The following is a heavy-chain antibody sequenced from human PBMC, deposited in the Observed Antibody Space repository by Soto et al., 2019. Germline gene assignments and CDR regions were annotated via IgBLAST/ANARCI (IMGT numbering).Heavy chain of an antibody. Sequence: SVKFSCKASGFTFTSSAVQWVRQARGQRLEWIGWIVVGSGNTNYAQKFQERVTITRDMSTSTAYMELSSLRSEDTAVYYCAAIGITMITHIWEFDYWGQGTLVTVSS. CDR1: GFTFTSSA. CDR2: IVVGSGNT. V-gene: IGHV1-58*01. J-gene: IGHJ4*02. CDR3: AAIGITMITHIWEFDY. D-gene: IGHD3-22*01.